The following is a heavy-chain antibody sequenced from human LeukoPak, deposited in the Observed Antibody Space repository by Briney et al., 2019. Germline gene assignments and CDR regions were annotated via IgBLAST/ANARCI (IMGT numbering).Heavy chain of an antibody. V-gene: IGHV3-43*01. CDR2: ISVDGDTK. J-gene: IGHJ4*02. CDR1: GFTFVP. Sequence: GGSLRLSCAASGFTFVPMHWVRQQPGKGLEWVSLISVDGDTKYYADSVRGRFTISRDNSKNSLYLQMNSLRTEDTAFYFCAKDIIGYAPLWGQGTLVTVSS. D-gene: IGHD2-2*01. CDR3: AKDIIGYAPL.